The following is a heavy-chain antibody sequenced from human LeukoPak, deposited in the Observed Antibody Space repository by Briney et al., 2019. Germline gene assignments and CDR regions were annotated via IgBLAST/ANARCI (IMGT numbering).Heavy chain of an antibody. Sequence: GGSQRLSCTASGFTFSTYAMTWVRQAPGKGLEWVSSIRGGGQRAFYADSVRGRFTISRDNSKNTLFLQMTSLRAEDTAVYYCARGTPSGGVVPARRRYYYGMDVWGQGTTVTVSS. CDR3: ARGTPSGGVVPARRRYYYGMDV. CDR1: GFTFSTYA. CDR2: IRGGGQRA. J-gene: IGHJ6*02. V-gene: IGHV3-23*01. D-gene: IGHD2-2*01.